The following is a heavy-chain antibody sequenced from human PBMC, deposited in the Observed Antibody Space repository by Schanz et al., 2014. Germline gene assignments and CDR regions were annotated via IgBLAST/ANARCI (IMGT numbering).Heavy chain of an antibody. J-gene: IGHJ4*02. V-gene: IGHV3-23*04. CDR2: ISGGGGTT. CDR3: ARDRRNADLDY. CDR1: GFNSDDYA. Sequence: EVQVVESGGGLVQPGGSLRLSCTASGFNSDDYAMHWVRQAPGKGLEWVSAISGGGGTTYYADSVKGRFTISRDNSKNSLYLQMNSLRAEDTALYYCARDRRNADLDYWGQGTLVTVSS. D-gene: IGHD1-1*01.